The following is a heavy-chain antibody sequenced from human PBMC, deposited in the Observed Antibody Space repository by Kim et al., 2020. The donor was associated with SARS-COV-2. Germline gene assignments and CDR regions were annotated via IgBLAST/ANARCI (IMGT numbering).Heavy chain of an antibody. D-gene: IGHD4-17*01. Sequence: SETLSLTCTVSGGSIRSFYWSWIRQSPGKGLEWIGAVYYSGSANYNPSLKSRVTISLDMSQNQFSLRLSSVTAADTALYFCARGRPSYTPVTTCFDPWG. CDR3: ARGRPSYTPVTTCFDP. V-gene: IGHV4-59*13. J-gene: IGHJ5*02. CDR2: VYYSGSA. CDR1: GGSIRSFY.